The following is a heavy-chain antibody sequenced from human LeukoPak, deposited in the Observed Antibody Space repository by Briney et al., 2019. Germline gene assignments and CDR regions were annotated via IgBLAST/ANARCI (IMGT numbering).Heavy chain of an antibody. Sequence: PGGSLRLSCAASGFTFSSYWMSWVRQAPGKGLEWVANIKQDGSEKYYVDSVKGRFTISRDNAKNSLYLQMNSLRAEDTAVYYCARDPRFGEFFGAFDIWGQGTMVTVSS. D-gene: IGHD3-10*01. CDR1: GFTFSSYW. J-gene: IGHJ3*02. V-gene: IGHV3-7*03. CDR2: IKQDGSEK. CDR3: ARDPRFGEFFGAFDI.